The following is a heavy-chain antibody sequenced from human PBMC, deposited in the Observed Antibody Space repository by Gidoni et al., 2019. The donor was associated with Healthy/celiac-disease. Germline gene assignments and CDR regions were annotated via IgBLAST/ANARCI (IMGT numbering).Heavy chain of an antibody. J-gene: IGHJ5*02. V-gene: IGHV3-7*01. CDR2: IKQDGSEK. CDR3: ARDSPCQFDP. CDR1: GFTFSSYW. Sequence: EVQLVESGGGLVQPGGSLSLSCAASGFTFSSYWRSWVRQAPGKGLEWVANIKQDGSEKYYVDSVKGRFTISRDNAKNSLYLQMNSLRAEDTAVYYCARDSPCQFDPWGQGTLVTVSS.